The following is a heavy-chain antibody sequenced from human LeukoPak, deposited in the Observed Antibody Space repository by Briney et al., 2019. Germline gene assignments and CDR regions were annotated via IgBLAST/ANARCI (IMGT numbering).Heavy chain of an antibody. Sequence: SETLSLTCTVAGFSISSYYWKWIRQPPGQGLKWIGYMHYSGSTNYNPSLKSRVTISVDTSKHQFSLKLNSVTSAATAVYYSARDTRYYENSGYYYFDYWGRGTLVTVSS. V-gene: IGHV4-59*01. D-gene: IGHD3-22*01. CDR2: MHYSGST. J-gene: IGHJ4*02. CDR3: ARDTRYYENSGYYYFDY. CDR1: GFSISSYY.